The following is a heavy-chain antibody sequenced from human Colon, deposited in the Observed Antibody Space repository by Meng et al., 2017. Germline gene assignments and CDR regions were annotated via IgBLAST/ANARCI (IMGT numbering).Heavy chain of an antibody. J-gene: IGHJ4*02. CDR1: GFTFSNYW. CDR3: AKDSYSRADY. D-gene: IGHD4-11*01. V-gene: IGHV3-7*01. Sequence: ESLKISCAASGFTFSNYWMSWVRQAPGRGLEWVANIKRDGSEKYYVDSVKGRFTISRDNAKNSLYLQMNSLRAEDTAVYYCAKDSYSRADYWGQGTLVTVSS. CDR2: IKRDGSEK.